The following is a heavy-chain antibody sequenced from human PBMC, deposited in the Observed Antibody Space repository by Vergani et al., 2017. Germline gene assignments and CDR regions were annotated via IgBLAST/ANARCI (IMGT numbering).Heavy chain of an antibody. J-gene: IGHJ5*02. CDR2: ISSSGSTI. V-gene: IGHV3-11*04. CDR1: GFTFSDYY. Sequence: VQLVESGGGLVQPGRSLRLSCAASGFTFSDYYMSWIRQAPGKGLEWVSYISSSGSTIYYADSVKGRFTISRDNAKNSLYLQMNSLRDEDTGVYYCARDLRLLYNRFDPWGQGTLVTVSS. D-gene: IGHD1-14*01. CDR3: ARDLRLLYNRFDP.